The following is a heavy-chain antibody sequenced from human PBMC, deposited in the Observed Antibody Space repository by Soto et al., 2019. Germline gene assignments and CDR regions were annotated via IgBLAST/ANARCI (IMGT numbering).Heavy chain of an antibody. Sequence: GSLRVSCAASGFTFSSYGMHWVRQAPGKGLEWVAVISYDGSNKYYADSVKGRFTISRDNSKNTLYLQMNSLRAEDTAVYYCAKDRASGSSWSAVWFDPWGQGTLDTVSS. V-gene: IGHV3-30*18. D-gene: IGHD6-13*01. CDR3: AKDRASGSSWSAVWFDP. CDR1: GFTFSSYG. J-gene: IGHJ5*02. CDR2: ISYDGSNK.